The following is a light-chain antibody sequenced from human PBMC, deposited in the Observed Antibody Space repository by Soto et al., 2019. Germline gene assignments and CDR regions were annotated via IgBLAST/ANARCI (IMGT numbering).Light chain of an antibody. CDR1: SSDIGGSDF. J-gene: IGLJ2*01. Sequence: QSVLTQPASVSGSPGQSITISCTGTSSDIGGSDFVSWSQQHPGKAPTLVMSEVNNRPSGVSSRFSGSKSGNTASLTISGLQAEDEADYYCCSYTTSNTVVFGGGTKLTVL. V-gene: IGLV2-14*01. CDR3: CSYTTSNTVV. CDR2: EVN.